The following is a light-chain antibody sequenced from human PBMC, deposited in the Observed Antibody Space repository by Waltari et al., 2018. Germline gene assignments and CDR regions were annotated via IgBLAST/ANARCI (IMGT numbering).Light chain of an antibody. CDR1: QSLVFSDGNTY. CDR3: MQGSSWPFT. J-gene: IGKJ3*01. CDR2: KVS. Sequence: AVMTQSPLSLPVTLGQPASISCTSNQSLVFSDGNTYLTWFHQRPGQSPRRLLQKVSNRDSGVPDRFSGSGSGTDFTLKISRVEADDVGIFYCMQGSSWPFTFGPGTRVDIK. V-gene: IGKV2-30*01.